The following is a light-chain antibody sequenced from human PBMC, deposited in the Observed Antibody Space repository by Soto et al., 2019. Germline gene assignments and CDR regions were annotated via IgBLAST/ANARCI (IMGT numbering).Light chain of an antibody. CDR1: SSDVGGYNY. Sequence: QSVLAQPASVSGSPGQSITISCTGTSSDVGGYNYVSWYQQHPGKAPKLMICEVSTRPSGVSNCFSGSKSGNTASLTISGLQAEDEADYYCSSYTSSSTLYVFGTGTKV. CDR2: EVS. V-gene: IGLV2-14*01. CDR3: SSYTSSSTLYV. J-gene: IGLJ1*01.